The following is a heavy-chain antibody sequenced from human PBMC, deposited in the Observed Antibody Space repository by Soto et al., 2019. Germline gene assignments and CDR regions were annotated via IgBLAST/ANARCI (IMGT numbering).Heavy chain of an antibody. Sequence: QVQLVESGGGLVKPGGSLRLSCAASGFTFSDYYMSWIRQAPGKGLEWVSYISSSSSYTNYADSVKGRFTISRDNAKNSLYLQMNSLRAEDTAVYYCASSVGYSSSWINFDYWGQGTLVTVSS. CDR1: GFTFSDYY. J-gene: IGHJ4*02. V-gene: IGHV3-11*05. CDR3: ASSVGYSSSWINFDY. CDR2: ISSSSSYT. D-gene: IGHD6-13*01.